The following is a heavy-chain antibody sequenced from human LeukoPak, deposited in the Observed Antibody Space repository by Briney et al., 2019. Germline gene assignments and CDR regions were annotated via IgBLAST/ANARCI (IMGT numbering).Heavy chain of an antibody. V-gene: IGHV3-48*02. D-gene: IGHD3-10*01. J-gene: IGHJ4*02. CDR1: GFTFSSYS. Sequence: TGGSLRLSCAASGFTFSSYSMNWVRQAPGKGLEWISYITSSSSSIHYADSVKGRFTVSRDNAKNSVYLQMNSLRDEDTAVYYCARHYYGSGSVDYWGQGTLVTVSS. CDR2: ITSSSSSI. CDR3: ARHYYGSGSVDY.